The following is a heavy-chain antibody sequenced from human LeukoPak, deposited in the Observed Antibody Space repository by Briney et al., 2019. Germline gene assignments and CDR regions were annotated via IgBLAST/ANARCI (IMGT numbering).Heavy chain of an antibody. CDR3: ARADRGTFGVDPIDY. J-gene: IGHJ4*02. CDR1: GGSISSGSYY. CDR2: IYTSGST. Sequence: SQTLSLTCTVSGGSISSGSYYWSWIRQPAGKGLEWIGRIYTSGSTNYYPSLKSRVTISVDTSKNQFSLKLSSVTAADTAVYYCARADRGTFGVDPIDYWGQGTLVTVSS. V-gene: IGHV4-61*02. D-gene: IGHD3-3*01.